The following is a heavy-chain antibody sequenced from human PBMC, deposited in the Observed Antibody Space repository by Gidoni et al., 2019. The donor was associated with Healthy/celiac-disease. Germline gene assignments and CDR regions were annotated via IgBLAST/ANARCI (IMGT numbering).Heavy chain of an antibody. CDR2: ISSRSSTI. CDR1: GFTSRTYT. V-gene: IGHV3-48*02. D-gene: IGHD3-9*01. Sequence: EVQLVESGGGLGQPGGSLRLSCAAPGFTSRTYTRKWVRQAPGKGLEWVSYISSRSSTIYYADSVKGRFTISRDNAKNSLYLQMNSLRDEDTAVYYCATTLPRAYDILTSYYYYYMDVWGKGTTVTVSS. J-gene: IGHJ6*03. CDR3: ATTLPRAYDILTSYYYYYMDV.